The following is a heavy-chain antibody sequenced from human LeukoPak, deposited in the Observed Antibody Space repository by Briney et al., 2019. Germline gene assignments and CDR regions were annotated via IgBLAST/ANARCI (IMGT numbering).Heavy chain of an antibody. CDR2: ISGGGSNT. Sequence: GGSLRLSCAASGFTFSTYAMSWVRQAPGQVLEWVSAISGGGSNTYYADSVKGRFTISRDNSKNTLYLQMNSLRAENTAVYYCAKGLSSSGRRGIDYWGQGTLVTVSS. J-gene: IGHJ4*02. CDR3: AKGLSSSGRRGIDY. D-gene: IGHD6-19*01. CDR1: GFTFSTYA. V-gene: IGHV3-23*01.